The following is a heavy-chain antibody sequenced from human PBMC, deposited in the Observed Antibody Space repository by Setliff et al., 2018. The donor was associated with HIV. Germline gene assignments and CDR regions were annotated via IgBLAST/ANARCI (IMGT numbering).Heavy chain of an antibody. V-gene: IGHV4-61*02. Sequence: SETLSLTCTVSGGSISSETFSWNWIRQPAGKGLEWIGRIYTSGNTYYSPSLKSRVTMSLDTSMNQFSLKLTSVTAADTALYYCARYRRFADYIDVWGKGTTVTVSS. CDR2: IYTSGNT. CDR1: GGSISSETFS. J-gene: IGHJ6*03. CDR3: ARYRRFADYIDV. D-gene: IGHD1-26*01.